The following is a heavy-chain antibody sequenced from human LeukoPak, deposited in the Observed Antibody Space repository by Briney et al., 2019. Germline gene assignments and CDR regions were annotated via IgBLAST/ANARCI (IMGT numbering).Heavy chain of an antibody. CDR3: ARSYSNGLFGMDL. J-gene: IGHJ6*02. CDR2: IYSGGST. Sequence: GGSLRLSCAASGFTVSSYYMTWVRQAPGKGLEGVSVIYSGGSTYYEDSVKGGVAISGDTSGTTVFLQMNSVRAEDTAVYYCARSYSNGLFGMDLWGQGTTVTVS. CDR1: GFTVSSYY. D-gene: IGHD5-18*01. V-gene: IGHV3-66*01.